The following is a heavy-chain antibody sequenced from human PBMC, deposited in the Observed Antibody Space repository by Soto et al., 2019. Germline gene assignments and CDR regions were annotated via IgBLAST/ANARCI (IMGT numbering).Heavy chain of an antibody. D-gene: IGHD3-9*01. V-gene: IGHV4-31*03. Sequence: SETLSLTCTVSGGSISSAGYYWSWIRQHPGKGLEWIGHIYYSGSTYYNPSLKSRVSISVDTSKNQFSLKLSSVTAADTALYYCARDLAYDILTGLYYYTMDVWGQGTTVTVSS. CDR3: ARDLAYDILTGLYYYTMDV. CDR1: GGSISSAGYY. J-gene: IGHJ6*02. CDR2: IYYSGST.